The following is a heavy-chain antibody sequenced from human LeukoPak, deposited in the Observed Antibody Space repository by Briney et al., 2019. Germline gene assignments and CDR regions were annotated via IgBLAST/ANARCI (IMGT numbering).Heavy chain of an antibody. V-gene: IGHV1-69*05. CDR1: GGTFSSYA. CDR3: ASGYGDYVELSSYFDY. CDR2: IIPIFGTA. D-gene: IGHD4-17*01. J-gene: IGHJ4*02. Sequence: GASVEVSCKASGGTFSSYAISWVRQAPGQGLEWMGRIIPIFGTANYAQKFQGRVTITTDESTSTAYMELSSLRSEDTAVYYCASGYGDYVELSSYFDYWGQGTLVTVSS.